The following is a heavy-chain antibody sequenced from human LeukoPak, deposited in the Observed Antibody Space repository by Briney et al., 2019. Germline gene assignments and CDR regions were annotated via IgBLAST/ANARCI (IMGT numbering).Heavy chain of an antibody. V-gene: IGHV3-74*01. CDR1: GFTFSTYW. J-gene: IGHJ4*02. CDR3: ARGVPGFYYFDY. D-gene: IGHD2-2*01. Sequence: GGSLRLSCAASGFTFSTYWMHWVRQTPGKGLVWVSRIKYDGSTTNYADSVKGRFTISRDNAENTLYLQMNSLRAEDTVVYFCARGVPGFYYFDYWGQGTLVTVSS. CDR2: IKYDGSTT.